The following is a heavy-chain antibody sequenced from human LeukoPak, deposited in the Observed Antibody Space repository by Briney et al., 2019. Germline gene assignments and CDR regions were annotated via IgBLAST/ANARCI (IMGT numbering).Heavy chain of an antibody. D-gene: IGHD3-9*01. CDR1: GFTFSNAW. Sequence: GGSLRLSCAASGFTFSNAWMSWVRQAPGKGLEWVGRITSKTDDGTTDYVAPVKGRFTISRDDAKNTLYLQMNSLKTDDTAVYYCTTDLRYFDRTGFAFDVWGQGTLVTVSS. CDR2: ITSKTDDGTT. CDR3: TTDLRYFDRTGFAFDV. J-gene: IGHJ3*01. V-gene: IGHV3-15*01.